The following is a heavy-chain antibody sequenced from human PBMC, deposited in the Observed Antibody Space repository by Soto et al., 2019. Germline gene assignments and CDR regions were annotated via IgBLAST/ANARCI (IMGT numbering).Heavy chain of an antibody. J-gene: IGHJ4*02. Sequence: SETLSLTCTVSGGSISTDYYAWSWIRQPPGKALEWIGYIYDSGAAYFNPSLQSRVSMSVDISKNQFPLKLTSVTAADTAVYFCAREMGGTYLDHWGQGALVTVSS. V-gene: IGHV4-30-2*01. CDR3: AREMGGTYLDH. CDR2: IYDSGAA. D-gene: IGHD1-26*01. CDR1: GGSISTDYYA.